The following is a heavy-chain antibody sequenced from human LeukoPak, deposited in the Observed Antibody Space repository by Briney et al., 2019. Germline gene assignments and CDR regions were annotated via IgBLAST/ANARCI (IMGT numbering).Heavy chain of an antibody. Sequence: SETLSLTCTVSGGSISSSSYYWGWIRQPPGKGLEWIGSIYYSGSTYYNPSLKSRVTISVDTSKNQFSLELRSVTAADTAVYYCARRMVGDGVDVFNLLGHGTKVIVS. CDR3: ARRMVGDGVDVFNL. D-gene: IGHD1-26*01. CDR1: GGSISSSSYY. J-gene: IGHJ3*01. V-gene: IGHV4-39*01. CDR2: IYYSGST.